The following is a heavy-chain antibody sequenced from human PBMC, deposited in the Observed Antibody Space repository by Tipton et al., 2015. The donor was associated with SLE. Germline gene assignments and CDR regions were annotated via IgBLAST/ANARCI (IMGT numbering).Heavy chain of an antibody. Sequence: TLSLTCTVSGGSVSNYYCTWIRQSPGKGLEYIGYLSYTGSTKYNPSLKSRVTISVDTSKNQFSLKLRSVTAADTAVYYCARGRIAVAGNHFDYWGQGTLVTVSS. D-gene: IGHD6-19*01. CDR1: GGSVSNYY. CDR2: LSYTGST. V-gene: IGHV4-59*02. CDR3: ARGRIAVAGNHFDY. J-gene: IGHJ4*02.